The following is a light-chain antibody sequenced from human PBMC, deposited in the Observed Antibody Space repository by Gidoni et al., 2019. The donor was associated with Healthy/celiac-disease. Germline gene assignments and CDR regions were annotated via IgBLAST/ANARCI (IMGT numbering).Light chain of an antibody. V-gene: IGLV1-47*01. CDR1: SSNIGSNY. CDR2: KNN. CDR3: AAWDDSLSGHWV. J-gene: IGLJ3*02. Sequence: QSVLPQPPSASGTPGQRVTISCSGSSSNIGSNYVYWYQQTPGTAPKLLIYKNNQRPSGVPDRFSGSKSGTSASLAISGLRSEDEADYYCAAWDDSLSGHWVFGGGTKLTVL.